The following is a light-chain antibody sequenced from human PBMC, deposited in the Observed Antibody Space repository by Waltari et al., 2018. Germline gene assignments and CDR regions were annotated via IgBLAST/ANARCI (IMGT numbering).Light chain of an antibody. Sequence: DIQMTKPPSSLSASVGDRVTITCRASQVISNSLAWYQQKPGKAPKLLLYASSRFENGVPSRFSGSGSGTDYTLTISRLQPEDFATYFCQQYYSIALNFGGGTKVEIK. J-gene: IGKJ4*01. V-gene: IGKV1-NL1*01. CDR3: QQYYSIALN. CDR1: QVISNS. CDR2: ASS.